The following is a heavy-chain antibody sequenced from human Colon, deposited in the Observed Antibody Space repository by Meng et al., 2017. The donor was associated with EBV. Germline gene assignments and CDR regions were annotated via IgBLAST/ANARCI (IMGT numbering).Heavy chain of an antibody. J-gene: IGHJ4*02. CDR3: GTLKYTSGFYGPAY. CDR1: GYTFTRYP. D-gene: IGHD6-19*01. CDR2: ISTNTGNP. V-gene: IGHV7-4-1*02. Sequence: QVQLVQSGSELKKPGASVKVSCKASGYTFTRYPMNWVRQAPGQGLERMGWISTNTGNPTYAQGFTGRFVFSVDTSVSTAYLQISSLKAEDTAVYYCGTLKYTSGFYGPAYWGQGALVTVSS.